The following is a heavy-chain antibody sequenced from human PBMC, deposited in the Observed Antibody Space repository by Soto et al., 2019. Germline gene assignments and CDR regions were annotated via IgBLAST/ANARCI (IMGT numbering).Heavy chain of an antibody. CDR3: ARGWGGIVVAGTRLDY. Sequence: QAQLVQSGTEVEKPGASVKVSCKASGYTFTSYAISWVRQAPGQGLEWMGWISANNGNTNYAQKPQGRVTMTADTSTSTAYMELRSLRSDDTAVYYCARGWGGIVVAGTRLDYWGQGTLVTVSS. CDR1: GYTFTSYA. D-gene: IGHD6-19*01. V-gene: IGHV1-18*01. CDR2: ISANNGNT. J-gene: IGHJ4*02.